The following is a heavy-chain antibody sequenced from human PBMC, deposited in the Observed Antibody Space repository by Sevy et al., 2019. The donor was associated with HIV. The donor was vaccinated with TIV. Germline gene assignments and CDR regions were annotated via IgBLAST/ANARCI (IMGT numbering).Heavy chain of an antibody. J-gene: IGHJ5*02. CDR3: AKERGGWFDP. CDR2: ISWNSGSI. CDR1: GFTFDDYA. Sequence: GGSLRLSCAASGFTFDDYAMHWVRQAPGKGLEWVSGISWNSGSIGYADSVKGRFTISRDNAKNSLYLQMNSLRAEDTALYYCAKERGGWFDPWGQGTLVTVSS. D-gene: IGHD3-16*01. V-gene: IGHV3-9*01.